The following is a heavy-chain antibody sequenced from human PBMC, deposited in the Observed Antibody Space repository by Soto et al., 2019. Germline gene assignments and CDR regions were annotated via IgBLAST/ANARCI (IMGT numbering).Heavy chain of an antibody. CDR3: AKCFGGYYDSSGYYYYDY. CDR1: GFTFSSYA. Sequence: GGSLRLSCAASGFTFSSYAMSWVRQAPGKGLEWVSAISGSGDRTYYTDSVKGRFTISRENSKNTLYLQMNSLRAEDTAVYYCAKCFGGYYDSSGYYYYDYWGQGTLVTVSS. V-gene: IGHV3-23*01. J-gene: IGHJ4*02. CDR2: ISGSGDRT. D-gene: IGHD3-22*01.